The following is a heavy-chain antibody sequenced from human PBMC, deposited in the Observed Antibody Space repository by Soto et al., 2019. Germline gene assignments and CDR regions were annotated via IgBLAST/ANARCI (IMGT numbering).Heavy chain of an antibody. CDR3: ARDCSGGSCQY. CDR2: IKEDGSEK. J-gene: IGHJ4*02. Sequence: EVQLMESGGGLVQPGGSLRLSCAASGITLTYYWMSWVRQAPGKGLEWVANIKEDGSEKYYVDSVKGRFTISRDNAQNSVFLQMNSLRVEDTAIYYCARDCSGGSCQYWGQGTLVTVSS. CDR1: GITLTYYW. D-gene: IGHD2-15*01. V-gene: IGHV3-7*01.